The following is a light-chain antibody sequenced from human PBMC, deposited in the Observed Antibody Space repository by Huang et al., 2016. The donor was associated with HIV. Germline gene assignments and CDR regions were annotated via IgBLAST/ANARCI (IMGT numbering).Light chain of an antibody. CDR3: QHYNNWPPWT. J-gene: IGKJ1*01. Sequence: EIVMPQSPATLSVSPGERATLSCRASQGVSNNIAWYQHKPGQTPRLLMHGASTRATGSAAKFSGRGSGTDFTLTITSLQPEDSAVYYCQHYNNWPPWTFGPGTQVEI. V-gene: IGKV3D-15*01. CDR2: GAS. CDR1: QGVSNN.